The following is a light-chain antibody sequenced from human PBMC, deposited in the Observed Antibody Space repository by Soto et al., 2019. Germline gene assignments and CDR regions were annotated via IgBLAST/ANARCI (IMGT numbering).Light chain of an antibody. CDR1: QSVRSNY. V-gene: IGKV3-20*01. J-gene: IGKJ5*01. Sequence: EIVLTQSPGTLSLSPGERATLSCRASQSVRSNYLAWYQQKPGQAPRPLIYGASSRATGIPDRFSGSGSWTDFTLIINRLEPEDFAVYYCQQYGSSRSITFGQGTRLEMK. CDR3: QQYGSSRSIT. CDR2: GAS.